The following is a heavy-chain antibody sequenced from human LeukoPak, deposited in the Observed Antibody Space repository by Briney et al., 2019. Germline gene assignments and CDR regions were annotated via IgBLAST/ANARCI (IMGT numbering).Heavy chain of an antibody. V-gene: IGHV3-33*08. CDR2: IWYDGSNK. Sequence: GGSLRLSCAASGFTFSSYGMHWVRQAPGKGLEWVAVIWYDGSNKYYADSVKGRFTISRDNSKNTLYLQMNSLRAEDTAVYYCARDYYYDSSGYDLVLDYWGQGTLVTVSS. J-gene: IGHJ4*02. CDR1: GFTFSSYG. D-gene: IGHD3-22*01. CDR3: ARDYYYDSSGYDLVLDY.